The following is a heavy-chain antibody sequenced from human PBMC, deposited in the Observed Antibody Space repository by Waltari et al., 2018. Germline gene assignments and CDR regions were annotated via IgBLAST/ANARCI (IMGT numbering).Heavy chain of an antibody. V-gene: IGHV4-4*02. CDR1: GDSMISNYF. CDR2: VKRGGGS. J-gene: IGHJ4*02. D-gene: IGHD2-15*01. CDR3: ARDRGGGLYLDS. Sequence: QLQLQESGPGLVKPSGTLSLTCVVSGDSMISNYFWSWVRQSPGNGLAWVGQVKRGGGSTYSPSFASRVIMSLGTAIIHFSLNMHSATAADTAVYYCARDRGGGLYLDSWGRGILVSVSP.